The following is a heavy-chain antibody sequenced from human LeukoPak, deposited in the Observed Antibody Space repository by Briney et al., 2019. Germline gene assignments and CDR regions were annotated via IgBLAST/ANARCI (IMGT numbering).Heavy chain of an antibody. CDR1: GFTFSSSA. Sequence: GGSLRLSCAASGFTFSSSAMTWVRQAPGKGLEWVSSISGSGVSTYYADSVKGRFTISRDNSKNTVYLQMNSLRAEDTAVYYCAKRDDSSSWTAFDIWGQGTMVTVSS. CDR2: ISGSGVST. CDR3: AKRDDSSSWTAFDI. D-gene: IGHD6-13*01. V-gene: IGHV3-23*01. J-gene: IGHJ3*02.